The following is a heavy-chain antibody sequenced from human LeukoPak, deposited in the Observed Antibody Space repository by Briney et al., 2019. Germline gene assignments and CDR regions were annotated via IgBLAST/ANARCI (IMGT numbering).Heavy chain of an antibody. Sequence: GGSLRLSCAASGFTFRNYLMNWVRQAPGKGLEWVSFISSTGGTIYYADSVKGRFTVSRDNGKNSLLLQMNSLGAEDTAVYYCARDPTMTSDWYFDLWGRGTLVTVSS. D-gene: IGHD4-17*01. V-gene: IGHV3-48*01. CDR1: GFTFRNYL. J-gene: IGHJ2*01. CDR3: ARDPTMTSDWYFDL. CDR2: ISSTGGTI.